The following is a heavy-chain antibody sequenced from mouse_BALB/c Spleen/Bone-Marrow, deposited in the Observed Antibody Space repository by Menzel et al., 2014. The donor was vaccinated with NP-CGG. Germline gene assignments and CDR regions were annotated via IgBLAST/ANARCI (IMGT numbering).Heavy chain of an antibody. J-gene: IGHJ2*01. CDR2: ISYDGSN. CDR3: ARDRYFDY. Sequence: ESGPGLVKPSQSLSLTCSVTGYSITSGYYWNWIRQFPGNKLEWMGNISYDGSNNYNPSLKNRISITRDTSKNQFFLKLNSVTTEDTATYYCARDRYFDYWGQGTTLTVSS. CDR1: GYSITSGYY. V-gene: IGHV3-6*02.